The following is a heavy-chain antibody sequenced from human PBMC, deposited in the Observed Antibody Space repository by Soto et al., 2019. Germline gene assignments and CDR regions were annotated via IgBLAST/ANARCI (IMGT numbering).Heavy chain of an antibody. CDR2: IYYSGST. CDR3: ARRGGFYSSSSGYYFDY. CDR1: CCSISSDDYY. Sequence: SETLSLTCTVSCCSISSDDYYWSLIRQPPGKGLEWIGHIYYSGSTYYNPSLKSRVTISVDTSKNQFSLKLSSVTAADTAVYYCARRGGFYSSSSGYYFDYWGQGTLVTVSS. D-gene: IGHD6-6*01. V-gene: IGHV4-30-4*02. J-gene: IGHJ4*02.